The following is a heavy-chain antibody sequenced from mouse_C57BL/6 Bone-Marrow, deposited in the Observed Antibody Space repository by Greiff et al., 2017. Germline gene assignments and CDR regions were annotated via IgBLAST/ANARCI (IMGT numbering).Heavy chain of an antibody. CDR3: ARSFIYYYGSSGYYYAMDY. J-gene: IGHJ4*01. Sequence: QVQLQQPGAELVKPGASVKLSCKASGYTFTSYWMHWVKQRPGQGLEWIGMIHPNSGSTNYNEKFKSKATLTVDKSSSTAYMQLSSLTSEDSAVYYCARSFIYYYGSSGYYYAMDYWGQGTSVTVSS. D-gene: IGHD1-1*01. V-gene: IGHV1-64*01. CDR1: GYTFTSYW. CDR2: IHPNSGST.